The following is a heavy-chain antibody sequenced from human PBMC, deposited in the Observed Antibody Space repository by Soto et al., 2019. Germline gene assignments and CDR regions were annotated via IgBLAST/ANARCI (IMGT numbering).Heavy chain of an antibody. CDR3: ARQGFGQLHGLVDV. Sequence: PSETLSLTCSVSGGSITSHYCSWFRQPPGKGLEWIGYIHHSGSTSYNPSLKSRVTMSVDTSKNQFSLKVNSVTAADTALYYCARQGFGQLHGLVDVWGQGTTVPVSS. CDR1: GGSITSHY. D-gene: IGHD3-10*01. V-gene: IGHV4-59*08. CDR2: IHHSGST. J-gene: IGHJ6*02.